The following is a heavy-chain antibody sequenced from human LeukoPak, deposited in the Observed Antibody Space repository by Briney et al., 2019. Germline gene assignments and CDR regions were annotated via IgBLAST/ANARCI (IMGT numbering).Heavy chain of an antibody. V-gene: IGHV1-69*04. Sequence: SVKVSCKASGGTFSSYAISWVRQAPGQGLEWMGRIIPILGIANYAQKFQGRVTVTADKSTSTAYMELSSLRSEDTAVYYCARAHSIASYYYGVDVWGQGTTVTVSS. CDR2: IIPILGIA. CDR1: GGTFSSYA. CDR3: ARAHSIASYYYGVDV. D-gene: IGHD2/OR15-2a*01. J-gene: IGHJ6*02.